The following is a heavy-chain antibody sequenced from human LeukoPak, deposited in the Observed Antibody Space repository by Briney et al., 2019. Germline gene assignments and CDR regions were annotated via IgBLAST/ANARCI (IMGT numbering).Heavy chain of an antibody. CDR1: GGSISSYY. CDR3: ARSDLWSGYYSRFDY. Sequence: SETLSLTCTVSGGSISSYYWSWIRQPAGKGLEWIGRIYTSGSTNYNPSLKSRVTMSVDTSKNQFSLKLSSVTAADTAVYYCARSDLWSGYYSRFDYWGQGTLVTVSS. V-gene: IGHV4-4*07. J-gene: IGHJ4*02. D-gene: IGHD3-3*01. CDR2: IYTSGST.